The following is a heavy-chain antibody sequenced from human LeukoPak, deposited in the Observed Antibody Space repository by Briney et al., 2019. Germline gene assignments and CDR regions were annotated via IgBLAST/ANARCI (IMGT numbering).Heavy chain of an antibody. CDR2: ISYDGSNK. CDR3: ARDSSGSYYPHNYYMDV. V-gene: IGHV3-30*04. D-gene: IGHD1-26*01. CDR1: GFTFSSYA. Sequence: GGSLRLSCGAFGFTFSSYAMHWVRQAPGKGLEWVAVISYDGSNKYYADSVKGRFTISRDNSKNTLYLQMNSLRAEDTAVYYCARDSSGSYYPHNYYMDVWGKGTTVTVSS. J-gene: IGHJ6*03.